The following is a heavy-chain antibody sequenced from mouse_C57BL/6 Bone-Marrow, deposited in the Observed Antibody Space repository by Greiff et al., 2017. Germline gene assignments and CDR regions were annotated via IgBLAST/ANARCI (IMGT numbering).Heavy chain of an antibody. CDR3: ARCGYYKGYAMDY. V-gene: IGHV1-64*01. J-gene: IGHJ4*01. CDR1: GYTFTSYW. CDR2: IHPNSGST. D-gene: IGHD2-3*01. Sequence: QVQLQQPGAELVKPGASVKLSCKASGYTFTSYWMHWVKQRPGQGLEWIGMIHPNSGSTNYNEKFKSKATLTVDKSSSTAYMQLSSLTSEDSAVYYCARCGYYKGYAMDYWGQGTSVTVSS.